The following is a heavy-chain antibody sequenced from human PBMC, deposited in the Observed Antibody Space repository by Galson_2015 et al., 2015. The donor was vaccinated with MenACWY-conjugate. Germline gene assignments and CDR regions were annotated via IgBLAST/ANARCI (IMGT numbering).Heavy chain of an antibody. J-gene: IGHJ6*02. CDR2: INHSGST. CDR3: ARGLAVAAYYYYGMDV. D-gene: IGHD6-19*01. V-gene: IGHV4-34*01. Sequence: SETLSLTCAVYGGSFSGYYWSWIRQPPGKGLEWIGEINHSGSTNYNPSLKSRVTISVDTSKNQFSLKLSSVTAADTAVYYCARGLAVAAYYYYGMDVWGQGTTVTVSS. CDR1: GGSFSGYY.